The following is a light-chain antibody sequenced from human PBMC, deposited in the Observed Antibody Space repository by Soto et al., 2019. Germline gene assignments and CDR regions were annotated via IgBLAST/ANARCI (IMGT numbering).Light chain of an antibody. V-gene: IGLV2-14*03. CDR3: SSYTDSSTVI. CDR1: SSDIGTYHY. Sequence: QSALTQPASVSGSPGQLITISCTGTSSDIGTYHYVSWYQQYPGKAPKLIIFDVNSRPSGVSERFLGFKSGNTASLAVSGLQAEDEADYYCSSYTDSSTVIFGGGTKLTVL. CDR2: DVN. J-gene: IGLJ2*01.